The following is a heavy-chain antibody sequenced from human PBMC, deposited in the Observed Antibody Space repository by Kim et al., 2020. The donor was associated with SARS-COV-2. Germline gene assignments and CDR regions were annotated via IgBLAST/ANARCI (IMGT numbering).Heavy chain of an antibody. D-gene: IGHD1-20*01. V-gene: IGHV3-48*03. J-gene: IGHJ4*01. CDR2: ISSSGSTTI. CDR3: ARGARLNWKIRY. CDR1: GFTFSSYE. Sequence: GGSLRLSCAASGFTFSSYEMNWVRQAPGKGLEWVAYISSSGSTTIYNADSVKGRFTISRDNAKDSLYLQMNSMRDDDPGDYYCARGARLNWKIRYWGHGT.